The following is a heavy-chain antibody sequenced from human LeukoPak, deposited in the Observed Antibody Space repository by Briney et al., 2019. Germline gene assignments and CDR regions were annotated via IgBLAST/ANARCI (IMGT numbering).Heavy chain of an antibody. V-gene: IGHV3-11*01. CDR3: ARDNSWELLLDY. Sequence: PGGSLRLSRAASGFTFSDYYMSWIRQAPGKGLEWVSYISSSGSTIYYADSVKGRFTISSDNAKNSLYLQMNSLRAEDTAVYYCARDNSWELLLDYWGQGTLVTVSS. CDR1: GFTFSDYY. J-gene: IGHJ4*02. D-gene: IGHD1-26*01. CDR2: ISSSGSTI.